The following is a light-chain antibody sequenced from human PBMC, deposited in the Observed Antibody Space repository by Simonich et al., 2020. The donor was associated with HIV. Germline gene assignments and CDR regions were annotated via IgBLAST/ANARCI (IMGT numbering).Light chain of an antibody. Sequence: DIQMTQFPSTLSASVGDRVTITSRASQSINSRLAWYQQKPGNAPKLLIYKASSLESGVPSRFSDNGSETEFTLTISSLQPDDFATYYCQQYNSYSYTFGQGTKLEIK. CDR2: KAS. V-gene: IGKV1-5*03. CDR3: QQYNSYSYT. J-gene: IGKJ2*01. CDR1: QSINSR.